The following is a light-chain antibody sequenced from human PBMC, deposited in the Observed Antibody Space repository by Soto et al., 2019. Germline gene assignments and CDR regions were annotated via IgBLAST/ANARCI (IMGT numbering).Light chain of an antibody. V-gene: IGKV1-5*03. CDR3: QQYTSYSWT. Sequence: DIQMTQPPSTLSASVGDRVTITCRASQSISSWLAWYQQKPGKAPKLLIYKASSLESGVPSRFSGSGSGTEFTLTISSLQPDDFATYYCQQYTSYSWTFGQGTKV. CDR2: KAS. J-gene: IGKJ1*01. CDR1: QSISSW.